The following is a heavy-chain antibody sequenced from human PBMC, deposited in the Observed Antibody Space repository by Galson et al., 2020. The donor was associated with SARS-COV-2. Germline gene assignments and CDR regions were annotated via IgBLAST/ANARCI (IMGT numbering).Heavy chain of an antibody. D-gene: IGHD3-3*01. Sequence: SETLSLTCTVSGGSISGGNFYWRWMRQHPGKGLEWIGDISNSGSPNYNPTLKGRISISLDTSKNQFSLRLSSVTAADTAVYFCARDYRFTIFLESYYYMDVWGRGTTVIVTS. CDR2: ISNSGSP. J-gene: IGHJ6*03. CDR3: ARDYRFTIFLESYYYMDV. CDR1: GGSISGGNFY. V-gene: IGHV4-31*03.